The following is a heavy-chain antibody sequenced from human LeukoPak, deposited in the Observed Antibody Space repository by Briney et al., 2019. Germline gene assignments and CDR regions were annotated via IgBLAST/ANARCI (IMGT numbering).Heavy chain of an antibody. Sequence: SETLSLTCTVSGGSISSSSYYWGWIRQPPGKGLEWIGSIYYSGSTYYNPSLKSRVTISVDTSKNQFSLKLTSVTAADTAVYYCARQGVASGYWGQGTLVTVS. D-gene: IGHD5-12*01. CDR1: GGSISSSSYY. CDR2: IYYSGST. V-gene: IGHV4-39*01. CDR3: ARQGVASGY. J-gene: IGHJ4*02.